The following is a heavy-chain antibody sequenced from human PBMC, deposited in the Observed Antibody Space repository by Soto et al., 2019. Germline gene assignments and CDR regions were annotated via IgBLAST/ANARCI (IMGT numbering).Heavy chain of an antibody. Sequence: VQLVESGGGVVQPGTSLRLSCVGSGFTFRSYVIPWVRQAPGKGLEWVALTSDDGSNKDSGDSVKGRFTISRDKSRNTVDLQMDSLRHEDTALYYCARWGTTGGLAVWGQGTLVSVPS. CDR2: TSDDGSNK. CDR1: GFTFRSYV. CDR3: ARWGTTGGLAV. V-gene: IGHV3-33*05. J-gene: IGHJ1*01. D-gene: IGHD3-16*01.